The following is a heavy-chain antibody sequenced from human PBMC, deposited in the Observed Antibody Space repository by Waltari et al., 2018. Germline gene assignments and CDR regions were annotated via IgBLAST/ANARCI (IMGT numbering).Heavy chain of an antibody. CDR3: ARAGPYYYYYYGMDD. J-gene: IGHJ6*02. CDR2: MNPNRGST. CDR1: GYTFTSYD. Sequence: QAQLVQSGAEVKMPGASVKVSCMASGYTFTSYDIHWVRQATGQGLEWMGWMNPNRGSTGYAQKIQGRSTITSNTSISTGYMMRRSLGSDNTALYYCARAGPYYYYYYGMDDWGQGATVTVSS. V-gene: IGHV1-8*02. D-gene: IGHD2-8*02.